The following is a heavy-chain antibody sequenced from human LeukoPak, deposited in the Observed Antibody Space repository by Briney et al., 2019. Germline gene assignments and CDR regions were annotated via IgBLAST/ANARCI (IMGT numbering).Heavy chain of an antibody. CDR1: GFTVSSNY. J-gene: IGHJ4*02. D-gene: IGHD6-19*01. V-gene: IGHV3-66*01. CDR2: IYSGGST. Sequence: GGSLRLSCAASGFTVSSNYMSWVRQAPGKGLEWVSVIYSGGSTYYANSVKGRFTISRDNSKNTLYLQMNSLRAEDTAVYYCARGQSEAGIPTFDYWGQGTLVTVSS. CDR3: ARGQSEAGIPTFDY.